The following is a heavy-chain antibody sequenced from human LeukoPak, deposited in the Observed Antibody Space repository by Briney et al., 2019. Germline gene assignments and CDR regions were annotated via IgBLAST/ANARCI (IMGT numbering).Heavy chain of an antibody. J-gene: IGHJ6*03. CDR1: GYTLTSYD. Sequence: ASVKVSCKASGYTLTSYDINWVRQAPGQGLEWMGWMNPNSGNTGYAQKFQGRVTMTRNTSISTAYMELSSLRSEDTAVYYCARGARPLPRHYYYYYYMDVWGKGTTVTVSS. D-gene: IGHD2-15*01. CDR2: MNPNSGNT. V-gene: IGHV1-8*01. CDR3: ARGARPLPRHYYYYYYMDV.